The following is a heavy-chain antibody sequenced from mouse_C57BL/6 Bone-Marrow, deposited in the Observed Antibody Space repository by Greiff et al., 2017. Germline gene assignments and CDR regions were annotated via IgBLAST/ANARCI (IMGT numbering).Heavy chain of an antibody. CDR1: GYTFTSYW. V-gene: IGHV1-52*01. CDR2: IDPSDSEP. J-gene: IGHJ2*01. D-gene: IGHD5-2*01. CDR3: ARSRGYGIAKSDY. Sequence: QVQLQQPGAELVRPGSSVTLSCKASGYTFTSYWMHWVKQRPIQGLEWIGNIDPSDSEPHYNQKFKDKATLTVDKSSSTAYMQLSSRTSEDSAVYYCARSRGYGIAKSDYWGQGTTLTVSS.